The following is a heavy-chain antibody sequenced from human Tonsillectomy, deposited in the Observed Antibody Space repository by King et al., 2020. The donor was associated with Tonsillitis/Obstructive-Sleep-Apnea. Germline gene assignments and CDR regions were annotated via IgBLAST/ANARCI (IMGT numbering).Heavy chain of an antibody. CDR2: ISWNSGSI. V-gene: IGHV3-9*01. J-gene: IGHJ4*02. D-gene: IGHD6-13*01. Sequence: VQLVESGGGLVQPGRSLRLSCAASGFNFDDYAMHWVRQAPGKGLEWVSGISWNSGSIGYADSVKGRFTISRDNAKNSLYLQMNSLRVEDTALYYCAKGAAGGTEYYFDYWGQGTLSPSPQ. CDR1: GFNFDDYA. CDR3: AKGAAGGTEYYFDY.